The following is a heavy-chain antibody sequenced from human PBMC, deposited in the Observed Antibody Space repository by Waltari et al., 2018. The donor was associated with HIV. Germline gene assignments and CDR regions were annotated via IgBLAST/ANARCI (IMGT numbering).Heavy chain of an antibody. CDR2: ISSSTTYK. D-gene: IGHD3-3*01. Sequence: EVQLVESGGGLVKPGGSLRLACAAAGFHFRTPNMNCVPQAPGKGLEWISSISSSTTYKNYAESVKGRFTISRDNAKKSLYLQMNSLRAEDTAVYYCARDWSAYDEPDYYYAMDVWGQGTTVTVSS. CDR1: GFHFRTPN. V-gene: IGHV3-21*02. CDR3: ARDWSAYDEPDYYYAMDV. J-gene: IGHJ6*02.